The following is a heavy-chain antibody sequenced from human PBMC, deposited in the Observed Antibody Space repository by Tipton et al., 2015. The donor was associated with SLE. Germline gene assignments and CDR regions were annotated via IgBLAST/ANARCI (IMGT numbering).Heavy chain of an antibody. Sequence: TLSLTCIVSGGSISSYYWSWIRQPPGKGLEWIGYIYYSGSTYYNPSLKSRVTISVDTSKNQFSLKLSSVTAADTAVYYCARVYQVGYFDYWGQGTLVTVSS. CDR3: ARVYQVGYFDY. J-gene: IGHJ4*02. CDR1: GGSISSYY. CDR2: IYYSGST. D-gene: IGHD1-26*01. V-gene: IGHV4-59*12.